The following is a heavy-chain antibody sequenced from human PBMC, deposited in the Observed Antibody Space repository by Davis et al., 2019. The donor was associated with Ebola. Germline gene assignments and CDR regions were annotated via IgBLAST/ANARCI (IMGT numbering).Heavy chain of an antibody. CDR1: GYTFTSYD. J-gene: IGHJ4*02. CDR3: ARGGNWNDVDYFDY. D-gene: IGHD1-1*01. CDR2: MNPNSGNT. Sequence: ASVKVSCKASGYTFTSYDINWVRQATGQGLEWMGWMNPNSGNTGYAQKFQGRVTITRNTSISTAYMELSSLRSEDTAVYYCARGGNWNDVDYFDYWGQGTLVTVSS. V-gene: IGHV1-8*03.